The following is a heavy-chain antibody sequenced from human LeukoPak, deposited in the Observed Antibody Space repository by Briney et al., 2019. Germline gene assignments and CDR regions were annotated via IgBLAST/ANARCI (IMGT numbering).Heavy chain of an antibody. J-gene: IGHJ4*02. V-gene: IGHV1-2*02. CDR1: GYTFSDYY. CDR2: IKPNSGVT. D-gene: IGHD2-21*02. CDR3: ARPSYCGGGCYYYFDY. Sequence: ASVKVSCKASGYTFSDYYIHWLRQAPGQGLEWMGWIKPNSGVTNYARNFQSRITMTRDTSISTAFMELSSLRSDDTAVYYCARPSYCGGGCYYYFDYWGQGNPGHRLL.